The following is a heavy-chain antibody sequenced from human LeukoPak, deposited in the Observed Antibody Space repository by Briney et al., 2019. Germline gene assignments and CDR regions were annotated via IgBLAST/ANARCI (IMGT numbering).Heavy chain of an antibody. J-gene: IGHJ4*02. V-gene: IGHV4-34*01. CDR3: ARSSEWLFFDY. CDR1: GGSFSGYY. Sequence: SETLSLTCAVYGGSFSGYYWSWIRQPPGKGLEWIGEINHSGSTNYNPSLKSRVTISVDTSKNQFSLRLSSVTAADTAVYYCARSSEWLFFDYWGQGILVTVSS. D-gene: IGHD5-24*01. CDR2: INHSGST.